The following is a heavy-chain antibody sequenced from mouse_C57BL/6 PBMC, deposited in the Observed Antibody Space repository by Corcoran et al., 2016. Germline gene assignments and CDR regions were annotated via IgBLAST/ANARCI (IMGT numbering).Heavy chain of an antibody. Sequence: QVQLQQSGAELVKPGASVKISCKASGYAFSSYWMNWVKQRPGKGLEWIGQIYPGDGDTNYNGKFKGKATLTADKSSSTAYMQLSSLTSEDSAVYFCARSNYGSSYHYYAMDYWGQGTSVTVSS. CDR3: ARSNYGSSYHYYAMDY. CDR2: IYPGDGDT. J-gene: IGHJ4*01. V-gene: IGHV1-80*01. D-gene: IGHD1-1*01. CDR1: GYAFSSYW.